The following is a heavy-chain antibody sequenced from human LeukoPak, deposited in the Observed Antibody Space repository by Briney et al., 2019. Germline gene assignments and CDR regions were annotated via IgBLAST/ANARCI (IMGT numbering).Heavy chain of an antibody. Sequence: PSGTLSLTCAVSGGSISSSNWWSWVRQPPGKGLEWIGEIYHSGSTNYNPSLKSRVTISVDKSKNQFSLKLSSVTAADTAVYYCARDFEDIVATTKGAFDIWGQGTMVTVSS. CDR2: IYHSGST. J-gene: IGHJ3*02. CDR3: ARDFEDIVATTKGAFDI. V-gene: IGHV4-4*02. CDR1: GGSISSSNW. D-gene: IGHD5-12*01.